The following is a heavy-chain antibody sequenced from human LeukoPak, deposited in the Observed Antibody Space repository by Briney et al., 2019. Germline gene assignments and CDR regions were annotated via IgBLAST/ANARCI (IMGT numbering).Heavy chain of an antibody. CDR1: GFIFSNYW. D-gene: IGHD3-10*01. CDR3: SGGSRFVDY. J-gene: IGHJ4*02. CDR2: IKEDGSEK. V-gene: IGHV3-7*04. Sequence: GGSLRLSCAASGFIFSNYWMTWVRQAPGKGLGWVANIKEDGSEKYYVDSVKGRFTISRDNAKNSLFLQMNSLRVEDTAVYYCSGGSRFVDYWGQGTLVTVSS.